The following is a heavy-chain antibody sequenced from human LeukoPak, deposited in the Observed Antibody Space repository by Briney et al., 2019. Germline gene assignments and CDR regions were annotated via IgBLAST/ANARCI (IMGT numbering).Heavy chain of an antibody. Sequence: LVASVKVSCKASGGTFSSHAISWVRQAPGQGLEWVGGIIPIFGTTNYAQKFQGRVTITTDESTSTGYMELRSLRSDDTAVYYCARGDSGYDYGFDNWGQGTLVTASS. V-gene: IGHV1-69*05. D-gene: IGHD5-12*01. CDR3: ARGDSGYDYGFDN. CDR2: IIPIFGTT. J-gene: IGHJ4*02. CDR1: GGTFSSHA.